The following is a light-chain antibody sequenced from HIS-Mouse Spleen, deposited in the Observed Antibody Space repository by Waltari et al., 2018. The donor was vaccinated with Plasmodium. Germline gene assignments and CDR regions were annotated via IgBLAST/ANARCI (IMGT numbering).Light chain of an antibody. V-gene: IGKV3-15*01. Sequence: EIVMTQSPATLSVSPGERATLPCRASQSVSSNLAWYQQKPGQAPRLLIYGASTRATGIPARFSGSGSVTEFTLTISSLQSEDFAVYYCQQYNNWSFTFGPGTKVDIK. CDR3: QQYNNWSFT. J-gene: IGKJ3*01. CDR2: GAS. CDR1: QSVSSN.